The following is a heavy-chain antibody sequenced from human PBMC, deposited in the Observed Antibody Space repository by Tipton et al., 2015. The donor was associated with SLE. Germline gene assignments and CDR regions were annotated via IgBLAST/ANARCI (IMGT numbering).Heavy chain of an antibody. D-gene: IGHD2/OR15-2a*01. Sequence: SLRLSCAASGFTFNSYWMHWVRQAPGKGLEWVALISYDGSNKYYADSVKGRFTISRDNSKNTLYLQMNSLRAEDTAVYYCARDVILHQLDYWGQGTLVTVSS. V-gene: IGHV3-30*03. J-gene: IGHJ4*02. CDR3: ARDVILHQLDY. CDR2: ISYDGSNK. CDR1: GFTFNSYW.